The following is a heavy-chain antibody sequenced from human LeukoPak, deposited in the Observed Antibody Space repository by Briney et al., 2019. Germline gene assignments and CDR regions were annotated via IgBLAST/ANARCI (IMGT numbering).Heavy chain of an antibody. J-gene: IGHJ4*02. CDR1: GGSFSGYY. Sequence: PSETLSLTCAVYGGSFSGYYWSWIRQPPGKGLEWIGEINHSGSTNYNPSLKSRVTISVDTSKNQFSLKLSSVTAADTAVYYCARGRGQSDCYYFDYWGQGTPVTVSS. CDR3: ARGRGQSDCYYFDY. V-gene: IGHV4-34*01. CDR2: INHSGST. D-gene: IGHD2-21*02.